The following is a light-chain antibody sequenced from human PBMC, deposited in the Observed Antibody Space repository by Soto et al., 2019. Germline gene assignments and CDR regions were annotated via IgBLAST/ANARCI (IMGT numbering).Light chain of an antibody. CDR1: SNDVGGYNY. CDR3: QSYDNILSGPL. Sequence: QSALTQPASVSGSPGQSITISCTGTSNDVGGYNYVSWYQQHPGKAPKLLIFEVSSRPSGVPDRFSGSKSGTSASLAITGLRTEDEADYYCQSYDNILSGPLFGGGTKLTVL. CDR2: EVS. V-gene: IGLV2-14*01. J-gene: IGLJ3*02.